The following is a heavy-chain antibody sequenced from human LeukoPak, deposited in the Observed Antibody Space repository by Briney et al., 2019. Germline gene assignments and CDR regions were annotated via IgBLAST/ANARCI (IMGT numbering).Heavy chain of an antibody. CDR1: GFTFSSYW. Sequence: GGSLRLSCAASGFTFSSYWMSWVRQAPGKGLEWVAVISYDGSNKYYADSVKGRFTISRDNSKNTLYLQMNSLRAEDTAVYYCARVTGAGDAFDIWGQGTMVTVSS. V-gene: IGHV3-30-3*01. CDR2: ISYDGSNK. CDR3: ARVTGAGDAFDI. D-gene: IGHD7-27*01. J-gene: IGHJ3*02.